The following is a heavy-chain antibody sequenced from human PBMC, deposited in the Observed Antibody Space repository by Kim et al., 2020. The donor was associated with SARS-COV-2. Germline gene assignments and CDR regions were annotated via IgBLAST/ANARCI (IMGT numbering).Heavy chain of an antibody. CDR3: AKDVASVVVAATRGMDV. CDR2: ISYDGSNK. V-gene: IGHV3-30*18. Sequence: GGSLRLSCAASGFTFSSYGMHWVRQAPGKGLEWVAVISYDGSNKNYADSVKGRFTISRDNSKNTLYLQMNSLRAEDTAVYYCAKDVASVVVAATRGMDVWGHGATVTVSP. J-gene: IGHJ6*01. CDR1: GFTFSSYG. D-gene: IGHD2-15*01.